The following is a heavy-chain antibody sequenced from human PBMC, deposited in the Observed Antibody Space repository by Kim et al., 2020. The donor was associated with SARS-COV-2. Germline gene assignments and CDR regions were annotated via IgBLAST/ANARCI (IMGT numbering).Heavy chain of an antibody. Sequence: SETLSLTCTVSGGSISSGGYYWSWIRQHPGKGLEWIGYIYYSGSTYYNPSLKSRVTISVDTSKNQFSLKLSSVTAADTAVYYCARSQWELRGGYYFDYWGQGTLVTVSS. D-gene: IGHD1-26*01. CDR2: IYYSGST. CDR3: ARSQWELRGGYYFDY. V-gene: IGHV4-31*03. CDR1: GGSISSGGYY. J-gene: IGHJ4*02.